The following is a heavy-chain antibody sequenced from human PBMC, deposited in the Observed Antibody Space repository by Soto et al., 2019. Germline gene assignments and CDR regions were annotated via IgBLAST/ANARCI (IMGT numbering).Heavy chain of an antibody. D-gene: IGHD3-10*01. J-gene: IGHJ6*02. CDR3: ARDGGYDYGSGTRYHGGMEV. CDR1: GGSISSYY. Sequence: SEPLSLTCTVSGGSISSYYWNWIRQPPGKGLEWIGYIYYSGSTNYNPSLKSRVTISVDTSKNQFSLKLSSVTAADTAVYYCARDGGYDYGSGTRYHGGMEVWAQGTTVTVSS. CDR2: IYYSGST. V-gene: IGHV4-59*01.